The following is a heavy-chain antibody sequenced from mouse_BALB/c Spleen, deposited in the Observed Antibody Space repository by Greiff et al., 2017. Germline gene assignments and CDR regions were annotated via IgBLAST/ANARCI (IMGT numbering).Heavy chain of an antibody. J-gene: IGHJ2*01. CDR1: GFTFNTYA. CDR3: VRHEDYYGSSFDY. D-gene: IGHD1-1*01. CDR2: IRSKSNNYAT. Sequence: EVKLMESGGGLVQPKGSLKLSCAASGFTFNTYAMNWVRQAPGKGLEWVARIRSKSNNYATYYADSVKDRFTISRDDSQSMLYLQMNNLKTEDTAMYYCVRHEDYYGSSFDYWGQGTTLTVSS. V-gene: IGHV10-1*02.